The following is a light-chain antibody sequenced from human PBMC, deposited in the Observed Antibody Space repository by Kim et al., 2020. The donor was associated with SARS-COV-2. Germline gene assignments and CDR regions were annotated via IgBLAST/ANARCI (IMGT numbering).Light chain of an antibody. CDR2: AAS. V-gene: IGKV1-39*01. J-gene: IGKJ2*01. Sequence: ASVGDRVTITCRASQSISSYLNWDQQKPGKAPKLLIYAASSLQSGVTSRFSGSGSGTDFTLSISSLQPEDFATYYCQQSYSTPPYTFGQGTKLEIK. CDR3: QQSYSTPPYT. CDR1: QSISSY.